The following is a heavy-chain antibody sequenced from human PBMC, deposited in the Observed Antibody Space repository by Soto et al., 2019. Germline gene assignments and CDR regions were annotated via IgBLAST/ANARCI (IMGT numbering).Heavy chain of an antibody. J-gene: IGHJ3*02. V-gene: IGHV4-39*01. Sequence: PSETLSLTCTVSGGSISSSSYYWGWIRQPPGKGLEWIGSIYYSGSTYYNPSLKSRVTISVDTSKNQFSLKLSSVTAADTAVYYCARHPQQLDAFVIWGQGTMVTVS. CDR2: IYYSGST. CDR3: ARHPQQLDAFVI. D-gene: IGHD6-13*01. CDR1: GGSISSSSYY.